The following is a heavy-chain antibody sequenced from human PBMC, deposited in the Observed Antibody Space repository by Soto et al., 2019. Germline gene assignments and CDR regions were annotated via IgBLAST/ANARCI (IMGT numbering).Heavy chain of an antibody. D-gene: IGHD2-21*02. J-gene: IGHJ6*02. V-gene: IGHV4-30-4*01. CDR3: AREDDGGDRDYDGLDV. CDR1: GGSISTDHYH. Sequence: QVQLQESGPGLVRPSQTLSLTCTVSGGSISTDHYHWTWIRQAPGKGLEWIGYIHYRGSIQFNPSLQSGVSMAVDTSKNLCSLRLGSVTAADAAVYFCAREDDGGDRDYDGLDVWGQGTTVTVSS. CDR2: IHYRGSI.